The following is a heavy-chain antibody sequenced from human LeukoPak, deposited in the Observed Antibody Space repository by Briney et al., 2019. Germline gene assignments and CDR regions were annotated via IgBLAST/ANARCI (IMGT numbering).Heavy chain of an antibody. V-gene: IGHV4-38-2*02. J-gene: IGHJ3*02. CDR2: IYHSGST. CDR1: GYSISSGYY. CDR3: ARSGGYYYDSSGYGAFDI. D-gene: IGHD3-22*01. Sequence: PSETLSLTCTVSGYSISSGYYWGWIRQPPGKGLEWIGSIYHSGSTYYNPSLKSRVTISVDTSKNQFSLKLSSVTAADTAVYYCARSGGYYYDSSGYGAFDIWGQGTMVTVSS.